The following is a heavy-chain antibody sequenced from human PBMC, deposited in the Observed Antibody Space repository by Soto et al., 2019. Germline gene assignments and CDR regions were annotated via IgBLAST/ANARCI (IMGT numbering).Heavy chain of an antibody. Sequence: ASVKVSCKASGYTFTSYGISWVRQAPGQGLEWMGWISAYNGNTNYAQKLQGRVTMTTDTSTSTAYMELRSLRSDDTAVYYCARVLYYYGSGSYYPFDYWSQGTLVTVSS. V-gene: IGHV1-18*01. CDR2: ISAYNGNT. D-gene: IGHD3-10*01. CDR3: ARVLYYYGSGSYYPFDY. CDR1: GYTFTSYG. J-gene: IGHJ4*02.